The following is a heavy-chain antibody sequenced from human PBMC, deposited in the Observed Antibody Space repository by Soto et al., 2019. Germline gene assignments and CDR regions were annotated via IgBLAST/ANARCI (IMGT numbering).Heavy chain of an antibody. J-gene: IGHJ6*02. CDR1: GFTFSSYG. CDR3: AKSNVAAAGTQDV. Sequence: QVQLVESGGGVVQPGRSLRLSCAASGFTFSSYGMHWVRQAPGKGLEWVAVISYDGSNKYYADSVKGRFTISRDNSKNTLYLQMNSLRAEDTAVYYCAKSNVAAAGTQDVWCQGTTVTVSS. CDR2: ISYDGSNK. V-gene: IGHV3-30*18. D-gene: IGHD6-13*01.